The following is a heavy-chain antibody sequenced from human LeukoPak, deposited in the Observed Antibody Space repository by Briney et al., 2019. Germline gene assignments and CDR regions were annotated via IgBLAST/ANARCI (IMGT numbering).Heavy chain of an antibody. CDR3: ATIAVAGPY. Sequence: GGSLRLSCAASGFTFSSYSMNWVRQAPGKGLEWVSSISSSSSYIYYADSVKGRSTISRDNAKNSLYLQMNSPRAEDTAVYYCATIAVAGPYWGQGILVTVSS. CDR2: ISSSSSYI. V-gene: IGHV3-21*01. J-gene: IGHJ4*02. CDR1: GFTFSSYS. D-gene: IGHD6-19*01.